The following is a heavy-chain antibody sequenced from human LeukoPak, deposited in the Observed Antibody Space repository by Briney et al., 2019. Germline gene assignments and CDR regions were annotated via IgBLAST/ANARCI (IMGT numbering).Heavy chain of an antibody. CDR2: ISSSSSYI. CDR1: GFTFSSYS. V-gene: IGHV3-21*01. CDR3: ARDTPSYCSGGSGYG. D-gene: IGHD2-15*01. J-gene: IGHJ4*02. Sequence: GGSLRLSCAASGFTFSSYSMNWVRQAPGKGLEWVSSISSSSSYIYYADSVKGRFTISRDNAKNSLYLQMNSLRAEDTAVYYCARDTPSYCSGGSGYGWGQGTLVTVSS.